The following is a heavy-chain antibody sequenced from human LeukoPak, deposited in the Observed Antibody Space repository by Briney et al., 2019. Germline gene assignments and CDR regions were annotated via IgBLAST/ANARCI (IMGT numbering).Heavy chain of an antibody. J-gene: IGHJ4*02. CDR3: TRDGGHSSSSLDFDY. CDR1: GASISRNY. Sequence: PSETLSLTCTVSGASISRNYWSWIRQPPGKGLEWIGYISYSGSANYNPPLKSRVTISIDTSKNQFSLKLSSVTAADTAVYYCTRDGGHSSSSLDFDYWGQGTLVTVSS. CDR2: ISYSGSA. V-gene: IGHV4-59*01. D-gene: IGHD6-6*01.